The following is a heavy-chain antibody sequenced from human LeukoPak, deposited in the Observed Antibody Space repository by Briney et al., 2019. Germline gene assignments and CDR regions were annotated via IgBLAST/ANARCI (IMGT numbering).Heavy chain of an antibody. CDR2: ISAYNGNT. V-gene: IGHV1-18*01. Sequence: ASVKVSCKVSGGTFSSYAISWVRQAPGQGLEWMGWISAYNGNTNYAQKLQGRVTMTTDTSTSTAYMELRSLRSDDTAVYYCARDPSGSYKDYWGQGTLVTVSS. CDR3: ARDPSGSYKDY. D-gene: IGHD1-26*01. J-gene: IGHJ4*02. CDR1: GGTFSSYA.